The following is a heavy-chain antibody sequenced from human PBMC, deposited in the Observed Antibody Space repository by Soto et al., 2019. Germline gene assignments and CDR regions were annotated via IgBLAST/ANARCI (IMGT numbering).Heavy chain of an antibody. CDR1: GGTLNNYV. J-gene: IGHJ4*02. V-gene: IGHV1-69*06. Sequence: VQLVQSGAEVKKPGSSVKVSCRASGGTLNNYVINWVRQAPGQGLEWMAGIIPTFGTPNYAQKFQGRVTITADKSRSTAYMERNSLSAEDTDVYYCAGRCDGIPWLRHIDYWGQGTLVSVSS. CDR2: IIPTFGTP. D-gene: IGHD2-21*01. CDR3: AGRCDGIPWLRHIDY.